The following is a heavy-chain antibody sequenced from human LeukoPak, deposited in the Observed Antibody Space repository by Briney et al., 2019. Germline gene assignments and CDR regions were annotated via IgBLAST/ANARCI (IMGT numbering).Heavy chain of an antibody. V-gene: IGHV3-30*04. CDR2: ISYDGSNE. D-gene: IGHD3-10*02. CDR1: GFTFSSYV. CDR3: AELGITMIGGV. Sequence: GGSLRLSCAASGFTFSSYVMHWVRQAPGKGLEWVAIISYDGSNEYYADSVKGRFTISRDNSKNTLYLQMNSLSAEDTAVYYCAELGITMIGGVWGKGTTVTISS. J-gene: IGHJ6*04.